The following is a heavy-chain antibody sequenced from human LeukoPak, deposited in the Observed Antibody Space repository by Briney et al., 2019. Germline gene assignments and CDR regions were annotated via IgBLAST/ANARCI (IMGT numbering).Heavy chain of an antibody. D-gene: IGHD3-16*01. V-gene: IGHV3-23*01. J-gene: IGHJ4*02. CDR3: TTSWPKVREGDQ. CDR1: GFTFSHYA. CDR2: ISGGGENT. Sequence: GGSLRLSCAASGFTFSHYAMRWVRQAPGKGLEWLSEISGGGENTYHAGSVKGRFTISRDNSQNTLYLQMNSLRVEDTAVYYCTTSWPKVREGDQWGQGTLVTVS.